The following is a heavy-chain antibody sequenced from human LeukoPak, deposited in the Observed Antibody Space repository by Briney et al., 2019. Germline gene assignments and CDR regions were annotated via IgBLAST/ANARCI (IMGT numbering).Heavy chain of an antibody. Sequence: PSETLSLTCAVYGGSFSGYYWSWIRQPPGKGLEWIGEINHSGSTNYNPSLKSRVTISVDTSKNQFSLKLSSVTAADTAVYYCARVLSNVQHPDDAFDIWGQGTMVTVSS. V-gene: IGHV4-34*01. D-gene: IGHD1-14*01. CDR2: INHSGST. CDR3: ARVLSNVQHPDDAFDI. CDR1: GGSFSGYY. J-gene: IGHJ3*02.